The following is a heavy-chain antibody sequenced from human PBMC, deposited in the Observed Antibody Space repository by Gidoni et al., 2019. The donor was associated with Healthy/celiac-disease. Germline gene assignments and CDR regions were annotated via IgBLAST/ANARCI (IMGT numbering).Heavy chain of an antibody. CDR1: GGTFSSYA. V-gene: IGHV1-69*01. D-gene: IGHD6-19*01. CDR3: ARWGSGWYLVDGGFDY. CDR2: IIPIFGTA. J-gene: IGHJ4*02. Sequence: QVQLVQSGAAVKKPGSSVKVSCKASGGTFSSYAISWVRQAPGQGLEWMGGIIPIFGTANYAQKFQGRVTITADESTSTAYMELSSLRSEDTAVYYCARWGSGWYLVDGGFDYWGQGTLVTVSS.